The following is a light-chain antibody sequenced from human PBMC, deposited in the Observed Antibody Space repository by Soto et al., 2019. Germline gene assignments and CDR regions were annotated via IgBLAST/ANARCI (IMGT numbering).Light chain of an antibody. J-gene: IGKJ5*01. CDR2: AAS. V-gene: IGKV1-39*01. Sequence: DIQMTPSPSSLSASVGDRVTITCRARQSISSYLNWYQQKPGKAPKLLIYAASSLQSGVPSRFSGSRSGPDFTLTISSLQPEDSATYYCQQFRSFPITFGQGTRLEIK. CDR3: QQFRSFPIT. CDR1: QSISSY.